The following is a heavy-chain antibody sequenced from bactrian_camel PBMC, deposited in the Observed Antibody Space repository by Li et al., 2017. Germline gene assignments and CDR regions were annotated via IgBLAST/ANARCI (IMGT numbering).Heavy chain of an antibody. CDR1: RHSYTNC. V-gene: IGHV3S53*01. J-gene: IGHJ7*01. Sequence: HVQLVESGGGSVQAGGSLRLSCAASRHSYTNCMGWFRQAPGKEREGVAAIDSDGYTSYADSVKGRFTISQDNAKNTLYLQMNSLKPEDTAMYYCAVGGALSLWWFSGYGVDSWGDGTQVTVS. D-gene: IGHD2*01. CDR2: IDSDGYT.